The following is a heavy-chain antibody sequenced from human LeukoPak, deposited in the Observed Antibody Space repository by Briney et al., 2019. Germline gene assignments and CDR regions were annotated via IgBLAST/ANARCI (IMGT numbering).Heavy chain of an antibody. D-gene: IGHD3-16*01. J-gene: IGHJ4*02. CDR1: GYTFTSHY. CDR2: INPSGGST. V-gene: IGHV1-46*01. CDR3: ARDRGGVAPFDY. Sequence: AASVKVSCKASGYTFTSHYMHWVRQAPGQGLEWMGIINPSGGSTSYAQKFQGRVTMTRDTSTSTVYMELSSLRSEDTAVYYCARDRGGVAPFDYWGQGTLVTVSS.